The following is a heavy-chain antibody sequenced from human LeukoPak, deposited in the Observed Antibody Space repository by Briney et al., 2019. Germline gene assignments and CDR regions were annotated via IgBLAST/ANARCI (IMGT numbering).Heavy chain of an antibody. V-gene: IGHV4-39*01. CDR2: IYYSGST. CDR1: GGSISSSSYY. D-gene: IGHD6-19*01. CDR3: ARSYSSGWYFLGSYLDTVAFDI. J-gene: IGHJ3*02. Sequence: PSETLSLTCTVSGGSISSSSYYWGWIRQPPGKGLGWIGSIYYSGSTYYNPSLKSRVTISVDTSKNQFSLKLSSVTAADTAVYYCARSYSSGWYFLGSYLDTVAFDIWGQGTMVTVSS.